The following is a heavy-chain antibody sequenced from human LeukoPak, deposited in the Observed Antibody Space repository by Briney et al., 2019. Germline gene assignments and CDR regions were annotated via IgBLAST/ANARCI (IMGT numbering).Heavy chain of an antibody. CDR3: ARAPYYHDSSGYYYGQFDY. Sequence: SETLSLTCIVSGGSISTYYWSWIRQPPGKGLEWIGYIYYTGSTNYNPSLKSRVTISVDTSKNQFSLKLNSVTAADTAVYYCARAPYYHDSSGYYYGQFDYWGQGTLVTVSS. CDR1: GGSISTYY. V-gene: IGHV4-59*01. J-gene: IGHJ4*02. D-gene: IGHD3-22*01. CDR2: IYYTGST.